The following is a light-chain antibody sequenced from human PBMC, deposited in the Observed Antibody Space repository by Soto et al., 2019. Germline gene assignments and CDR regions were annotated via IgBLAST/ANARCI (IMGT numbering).Light chain of an antibody. CDR1: SSDVGGYNY. CDR3: SSYTSTSSWV. J-gene: IGLJ3*02. V-gene: IGLV2-14*01. Sequence: QSVLTQPASVSGSPGQSITISCTRTSSDVGGYNYVSWYQHHPGKAPKVMIYEVSNRPSGVSNRFSGSKSGNTASLTISGLQAEDEADYYCSSYTSTSSWVFGGGTKVTVL. CDR2: EVS.